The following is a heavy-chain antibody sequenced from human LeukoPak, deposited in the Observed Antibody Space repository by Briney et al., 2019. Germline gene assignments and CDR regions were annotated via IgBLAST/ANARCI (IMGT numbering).Heavy chain of an antibody. CDR3: ARGSLTGTTPFDY. D-gene: IGHD1-1*01. CDR1: GGSISSYY. V-gene: IGHV4-59*01. CDR2: IYYSGST. Sequence: SETLSLTCTVSGGSISSYYWSWIRQPPGKGLEWIGYIYYSGSTNYNPSLKSRVTISVDSSKRRFSLKLSSVTAADTAVYYCARGSLTGTTPFDYWGQGTLVTVSS. J-gene: IGHJ4*02.